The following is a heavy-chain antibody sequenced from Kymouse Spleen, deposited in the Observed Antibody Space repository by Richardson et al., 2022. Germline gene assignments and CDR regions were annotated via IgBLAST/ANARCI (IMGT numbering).Heavy chain of an antibody. CDR1: GGSFSGYY. CDR3: ARGGHYYGSGSYGDY. V-gene: IGHV4-34*01. Sequence: QVQLQQWGAGLLKPSETLSLTCAVYGGSFSGYYWSWIRQPPGKGLEWIGEINHSGSTNYNPSLKSRVTISVDTSKNQFSLKLSSVTAADTAVYYCARGGHYYGSGSYGDYWGQGTLVTVSS. J-gene: IGHJ4*02. D-gene: IGHD3-10*01. CDR2: INHSGST.